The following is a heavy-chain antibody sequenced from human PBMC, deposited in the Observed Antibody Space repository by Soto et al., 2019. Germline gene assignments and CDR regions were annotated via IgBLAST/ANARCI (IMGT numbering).Heavy chain of an antibody. J-gene: IGHJ4*02. Sequence: QVHLQESGPGLVKPSETLSLTCSVSDGSIETYYWSWMRQSPGKGLEWIGYISSSGSTTYNPSLESRVTLSVDTAKNEFSLKLNSVTAADTATYYCARILRDPQGWYHHDFWGQGTLVTVAS. V-gene: IGHV4-59*01. D-gene: IGHD6-19*01. CDR3: ARILRDPQGWYHHDF. CDR2: ISSSGST. CDR1: DGSIETYY.